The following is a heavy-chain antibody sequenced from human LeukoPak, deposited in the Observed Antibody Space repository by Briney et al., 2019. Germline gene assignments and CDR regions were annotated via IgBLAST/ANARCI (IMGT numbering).Heavy chain of an antibody. CDR1: GFTFSSYS. CDR3: ASRIVGTPDYFDF. CDR2: INQDGSQK. V-gene: IGHV3-7*01. D-gene: IGHD1-26*01. Sequence: PGGSLGLSCAVSGFTFSSYSMSWVRQAPGKGLEWVANINQDGSQKYHVDSVKGRFTISRDNAKNSLYLQMSSLRVEDTAVYYCASRIVGTPDYFDFWGQGTLVTVSS. J-gene: IGHJ4*02.